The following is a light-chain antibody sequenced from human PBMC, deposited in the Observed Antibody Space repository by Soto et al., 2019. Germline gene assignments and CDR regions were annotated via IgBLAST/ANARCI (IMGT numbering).Light chain of an antibody. V-gene: IGLV2-14*01. J-gene: IGLJ1*01. CDR2: DVT. CDR3: SSYTSISTYV. CDR1: SSDVGGYNF. Sequence: QSVLTQPASVSGSPGQSITISCTGTSSDVGGYNFVSWYQQHPDKAPKLMIYDVTNRPSGVSNRFSGSKSGNTASLTISGLQAEDEADYYCSSYTSISTYVFGTGTQVPVL.